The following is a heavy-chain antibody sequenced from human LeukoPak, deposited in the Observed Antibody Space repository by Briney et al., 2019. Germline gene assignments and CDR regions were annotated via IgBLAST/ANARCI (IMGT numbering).Heavy chain of an antibody. J-gene: IGHJ4*02. Sequence: GGSLRLSCAASGFPFSNYVMHWVRQATGKGLEWVAIRSYDGNEKNYPDSVKGRFTISRDKSKNTLYLQMNSLRAEYKGVYYCARDRDTAMGFWGQGNLVTVSA. V-gene: IGHV3-30-3*01. CDR3: ARDRDTAMGF. D-gene: IGHD5-18*01. CDR1: GFPFSNYV. CDR2: RSYDGNEK.